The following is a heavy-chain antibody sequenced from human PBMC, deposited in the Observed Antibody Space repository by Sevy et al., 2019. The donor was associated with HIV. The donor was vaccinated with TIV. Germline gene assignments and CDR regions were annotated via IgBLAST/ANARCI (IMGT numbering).Heavy chain of an antibody. D-gene: IGHD3-22*01. CDR3: ARPYRTDPFYYSGSGGYYYPSYFDY. V-gene: IGHV3-7*01. CDR2: IKQDGSEK. Sequence: GGSLRLSCAASGFTFSNYWMSWVRQAPGKGLEWVANIKQDGSEKYYVDSVKGRFTISRDNAKNSLYLQTNSLRAEGTAVYYCARPYRTDPFYYSGSGGYYYPSYFDYWGQGTLVTVSS. CDR1: GFTFSNYW. J-gene: IGHJ4*02.